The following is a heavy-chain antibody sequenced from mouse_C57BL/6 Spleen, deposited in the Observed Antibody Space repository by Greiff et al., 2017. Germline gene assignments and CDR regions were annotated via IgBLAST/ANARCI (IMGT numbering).Heavy chain of an antibody. J-gene: IGHJ2*01. Sequence: QVTLKVSGPGILQSSQTLSLTCSFSGFSLSTSGMGVSWIRQPSGKGLEWLAHIYWDDDKHYNPSLKSRLTISKDTSRNQVFHKITSVDTADTATYYCARSPYYYGSSYPYYMDYWGQGTTRTVSS. CDR1: GFSLSTSGMG. CDR2: IYWDDDK. V-gene: IGHV8-12*01. CDR3: ARSPYYYGSSYPYYMDY. D-gene: IGHD1-1*01.